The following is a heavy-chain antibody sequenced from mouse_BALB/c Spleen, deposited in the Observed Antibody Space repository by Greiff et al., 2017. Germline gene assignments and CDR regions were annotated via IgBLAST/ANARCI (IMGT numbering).Heavy chain of an antibody. Sequence: DVQLVESGGGLVQPGGSLKLSCAASGFTFSSYGMSWVRQTPDKRLELVATINSNGGSTYYPDSVKGRFTISRDNAKNTLYLQMRSLKSEDTAMYYFARGGRYDGAGAMDDWGQGTSVTVSS. CDR3: ARGGRYDGAGAMDD. D-gene: IGHD2-14*01. CDR1: GFTFSSYG. V-gene: IGHV5-6-3*01. J-gene: IGHJ4*01. CDR2: INSNGGST.